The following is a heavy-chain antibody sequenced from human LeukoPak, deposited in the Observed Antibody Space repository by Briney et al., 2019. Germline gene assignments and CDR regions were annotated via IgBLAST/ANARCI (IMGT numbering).Heavy chain of an antibody. CDR3: ARGDYVWGSYVAFDI. D-gene: IGHD3-16*01. V-gene: IGHV1-18*01. CDR2: ISAYNGNT. J-gene: IGHJ3*02. Sequence: DSVEVSCKASGYTFTSYGISWVRQAPGQGLEWMGWISAYNGNTNYAQKLQGRVTMTTDTSTSTAYMELRSLRSDDTAVYYCARGDYVWGSYVAFDIWGQGTMVTVSS. CDR1: GYTFTSYG.